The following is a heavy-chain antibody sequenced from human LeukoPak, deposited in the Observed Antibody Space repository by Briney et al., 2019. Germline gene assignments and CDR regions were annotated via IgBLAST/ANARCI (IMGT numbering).Heavy chain of an antibody. CDR2: IYYSGST. J-gene: IGHJ4*02. D-gene: IGHD2-2*01. CDR3: ARARGLRTLVDY. Sequence: ESSETLSLICAVSGYYISSGYYWGWIRQPPGKGLEWIGYIYYSGSTNYNPSLKSRVTISVDTSKNQFSLKLSSVTAADTAVYYCARARGLRTLVDYWGQGTLVTVSS. CDR1: GYYISSGYY. V-gene: IGHV4-61*01.